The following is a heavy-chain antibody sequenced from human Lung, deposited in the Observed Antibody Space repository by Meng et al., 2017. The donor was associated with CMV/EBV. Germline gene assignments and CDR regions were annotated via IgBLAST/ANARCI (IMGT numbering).Heavy chain of an antibody. V-gene: IGHV4-31*03. Sequence: VQPQGSGQVLVKPSHTLALTCTGSGGSIGGGGYYWSWIRQHPGKGLEWIGYIYYTGSTFYNPSLKSRVTISVDTSKNQFSLKLIPATAADTAVYYCAREAGRDGYATPKFDYWGQGTLVTVSS. D-gene: IGHD5-24*01. CDR1: GGSIGGGGYY. CDR2: IYYTGST. J-gene: IGHJ4*02. CDR3: AREAGRDGYATPKFDY.